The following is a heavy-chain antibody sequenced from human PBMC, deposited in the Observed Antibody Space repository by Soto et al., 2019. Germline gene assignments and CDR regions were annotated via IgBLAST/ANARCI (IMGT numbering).Heavy chain of an antibody. D-gene: IGHD4-17*01. V-gene: IGHV3-9*01. CDR1: GFTFDDYA. J-gene: IGHJ3*02. CDR3: EKGLARTTRDAFDI. CDR2: ISWNSGSI. Sequence: GGSLRLSCAASGFTFDDYAMHWIRQAPGKGLEWVSGISWNSGSIGYADSVKGRFTISRDNAKNSLYLQMNSLRAEDTALYYCEKGLARTTRDAFDIWGQGTMVTVSS.